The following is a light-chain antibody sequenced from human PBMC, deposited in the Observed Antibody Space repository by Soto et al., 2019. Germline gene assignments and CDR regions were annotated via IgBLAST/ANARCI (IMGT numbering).Light chain of an antibody. CDR1: SSNIGAGSD. Sequence: QSVLTQPPSVSGAPGQIVTISCTGSSSNIGAGSDVHWYQQSPGRVPKLLVYGNKHRPSGVPDRFSASKSGTSASLAITGLQADDEADYYCQSYDNNLRGVLFGRGTKVTVL. V-gene: IGLV1-40*01. CDR3: QSYDNNLRGVL. CDR2: GNK. J-gene: IGLJ2*01.